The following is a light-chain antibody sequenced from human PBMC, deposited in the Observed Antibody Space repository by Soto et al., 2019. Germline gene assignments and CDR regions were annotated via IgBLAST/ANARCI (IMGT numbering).Light chain of an antibody. Sequence: EIVMTQSPATLSVSPGEIATLSCRASQSTSSNLAWYQQNPGQAPRLLIYGASTSATGIPARFSGSGSVTDFTLTNSTLQSEDVAVYFCQQYNDWPLTFGGGTKVEIK. CDR1: QSTSSN. CDR3: QQYNDWPLT. CDR2: GAS. V-gene: IGKV3-15*01. J-gene: IGKJ4*01.